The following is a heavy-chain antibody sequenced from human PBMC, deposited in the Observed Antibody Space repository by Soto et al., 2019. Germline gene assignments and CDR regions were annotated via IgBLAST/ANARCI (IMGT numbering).Heavy chain of an antibody. D-gene: IGHD3-10*01. Sequence: SQTLSLTCAISGDSVSRNSAAWNWISQSPSRGLEWLGRTYYRSKWYNDYAVSVKSRITINPDTSKNQFSLQLNSVTPEDTAVYYCARDREYYGSGSYSASNWFDPWGQGTLVTVSS. CDR3: ARDREYYGSGSYSASNWFDP. CDR1: GDSVSRNSAA. CDR2: TYYRSKWYN. V-gene: IGHV6-1*01. J-gene: IGHJ5*02.